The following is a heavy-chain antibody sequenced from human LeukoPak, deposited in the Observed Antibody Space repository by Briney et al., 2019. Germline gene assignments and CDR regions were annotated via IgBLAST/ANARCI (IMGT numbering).Heavy chain of an antibody. V-gene: IGHV3-23*01. CDR1: GVTFSSYA. J-gene: IGHJ3*01. Sequence: GGSLRLSCAASGVTFSSYAMSWVRQAPGKGLEWVSSISRGGGRTHYADSVKGRFTISRENSKNTLYLQMNSLRADDTAVYYCAKDGLQVYNIYDAFVLWREGTMVTVSS. D-gene: IGHD1-1*01. CDR3: AKDGLQVYNIYDAFVL. CDR2: ISRGGGRT.